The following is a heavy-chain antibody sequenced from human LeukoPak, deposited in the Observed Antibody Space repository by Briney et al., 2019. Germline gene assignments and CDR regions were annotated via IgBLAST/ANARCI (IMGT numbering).Heavy chain of an antibody. CDR2: IKSKTDGGTT. Sequence: GGSLRLSCAASGFTFSNAWMSWVRQAPGKGLEWVGRIKSKTDGGTTDYAAPVKGRFTISRDDSKNTLYLQMNSLKTEDTAVYYCTTYELLLWFGEQPHGAPFDYWGQGTLVTVSS. D-gene: IGHD3-10*01. CDR3: TTYELLLWFGEQPHGAPFDY. CDR1: GFTFSNAW. V-gene: IGHV3-15*01. J-gene: IGHJ4*02.